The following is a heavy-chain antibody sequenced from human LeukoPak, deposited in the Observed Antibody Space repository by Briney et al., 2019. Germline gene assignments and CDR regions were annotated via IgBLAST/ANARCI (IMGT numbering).Heavy chain of an antibody. D-gene: IGHD6-19*01. Sequence: PGGSLRLSCAASGLTFDDYAMHWVRQAPGKGLEWVSGISWNSGSIGYADSVKGRFTISRDNAKNSLYLQMNSLRAEDTALYYCAKDREYSSGWFMYFDYWGQGTLVTVSS. J-gene: IGHJ4*02. CDR1: GLTFDDYA. CDR3: AKDREYSSGWFMYFDY. CDR2: ISWNSGSI. V-gene: IGHV3-9*01.